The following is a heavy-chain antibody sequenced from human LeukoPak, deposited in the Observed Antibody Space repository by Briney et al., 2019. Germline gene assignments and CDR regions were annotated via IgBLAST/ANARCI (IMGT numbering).Heavy chain of an antibody. J-gene: IGHJ4*02. CDR3: ARERAGNSSPIDY. D-gene: IGHD4-23*01. V-gene: IGHV3-48*04. CDR1: GFTFSSYS. CDR2: ISSSGSTI. Sequence: GGSLRLSCAASGFTFSSYSMNWVRQAPGKGLEWVSYISSSGSTIYYADSVKGRFTISRDNAKNSLYLQMNSLRAEDTAVYYCARERAGNSSPIDYWGQGTLVTVSS.